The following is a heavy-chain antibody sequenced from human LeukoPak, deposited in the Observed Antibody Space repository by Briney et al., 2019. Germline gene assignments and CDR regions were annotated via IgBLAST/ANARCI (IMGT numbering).Heavy chain of an antibody. Sequence: SETLSLTCTASGGSISSYYWSWIRQPPGKGLEWIGYIYYSGSTNYNPSLKSRVTISVDTSKNQFSLKLSSVTAADTAVYYCARAGYSSGSDYWGQGTLVTVSS. V-gene: IGHV4-59*01. CDR1: GGSISSYY. D-gene: IGHD6-19*01. CDR2: IYYSGST. J-gene: IGHJ4*02. CDR3: ARAGYSSGSDY.